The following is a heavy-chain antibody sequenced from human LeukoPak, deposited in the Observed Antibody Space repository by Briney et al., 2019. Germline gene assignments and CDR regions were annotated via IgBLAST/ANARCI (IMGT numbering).Heavy chain of an antibody. CDR1: GFTVSSNY. D-gene: IGHD5-18*01. V-gene: IGHV3-53*01. CDR3: AEDAYSYRGFVDY. Sequence: GGSLRLSCAASGFTVSSNYMSWVRQAPGKGLEWVSVIYSGGSTYYADSVKGRFTISRDNSKNTLYLQMNSLRAEDTAVYYCAEDAYSYRGFVDYWGQGTLVTVSS. CDR2: IYSGGST. J-gene: IGHJ4*02.